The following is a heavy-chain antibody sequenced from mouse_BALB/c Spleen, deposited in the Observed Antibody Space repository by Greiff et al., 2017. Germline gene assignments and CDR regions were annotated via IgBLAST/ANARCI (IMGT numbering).Heavy chain of an antibody. CDR2: INPSTGYT. J-gene: IGHJ3*01. D-gene: IGHD1-1*01. Sequence: LQESGAELAKPGASVKMSCKASGYTFTSYWMHWVNQRPGQGLEWIGYINPSTGYTEYNQKFKDKATLTADKSSSTAYMQLSSLTSEDSAVYYCARGAYYYGSSPWFAYWGQGTLVTVSA. V-gene: IGHV1-7*01. CDR3: ARGAYYYGSSPWFAY. CDR1: GYTFTSYW.